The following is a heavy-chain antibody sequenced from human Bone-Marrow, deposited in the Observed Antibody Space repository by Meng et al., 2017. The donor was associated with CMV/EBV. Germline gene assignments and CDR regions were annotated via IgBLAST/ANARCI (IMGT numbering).Heavy chain of an antibody. CDR3: ARARPLRYCSSTSCYNGWFDP. CDR2: TYYRSKWYN. V-gene: IGHV6-1*01. Sequence: SQTLSLTCAISGDSVSSNSAAWNWIRQSPSRGLEWLGRTYYRSKWYNDYAVSVKSRITINPDTSKNQFSLQLNSVTPEDTAVYYCARARPLRYCSSTSCYNGWFDPWGQGTLVTVSS. CDR1: GDSVSSNSAA. D-gene: IGHD2-2*02. J-gene: IGHJ5*02.